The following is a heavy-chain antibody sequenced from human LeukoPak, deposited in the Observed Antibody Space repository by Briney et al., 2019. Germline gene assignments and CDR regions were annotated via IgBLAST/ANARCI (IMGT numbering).Heavy chain of an antibody. CDR2: FDPEDGET. Sequence: GASVKVSCKASGYTFTSYGISWVRQAPGKGLEWMGGFDPEDGETIYAQKFQGRVTMTEDTSTDTAYMELSSLRSEDTAVYYCATRNTEREYYFDYWGQGTLVTVSS. CDR1: GYTFTSYG. J-gene: IGHJ4*02. V-gene: IGHV1-24*01. CDR3: ATRNTEREYYFDY. D-gene: IGHD3-10*01.